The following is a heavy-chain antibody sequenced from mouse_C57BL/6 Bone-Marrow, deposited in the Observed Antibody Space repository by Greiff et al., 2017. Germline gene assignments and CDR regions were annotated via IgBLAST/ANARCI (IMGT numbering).Heavy chain of an antibody. CDR2: IYPGSGST. CDR3: ASELGKDDY. Sequence: QVQLQQPGAELVKPGASVKMSCKASGYTFTSYWITWVKQRPGQGLEWIGDIYPGSGSTNYNEKFKSKATLTVDTSSSTAYMTLSSLTSEDAAVYYCASELGKDDYWGQGTTLTVSS. J-gene: IGHJ2*01. D-gene: IGHD4-1*01. V-gene: IGHV1-55*01. CDR1: GYTFTSYW.